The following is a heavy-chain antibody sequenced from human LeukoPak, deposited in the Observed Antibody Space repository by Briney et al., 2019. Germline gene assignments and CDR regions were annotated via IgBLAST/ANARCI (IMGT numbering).Heavy chain of an antibody. CDR3: AKSPGGVVSTSFDN. V-gene: IGHV3-23*01. J-gene: IGHJ4*02. Sequence: PGGSLRLSCAASGFTFSTYAMSWVRQAPGKGLEWVSVICVSGGSTYYADSVKGRFTISRDNSKNTLYLQMNSLRAEDTAVYYCAKSPGGVVSTSFDNWGQGTLVTVSS. D-gene: IGHD2-2*01. CDR1: GFTFSTYA. CDR2: ICVSGGST.